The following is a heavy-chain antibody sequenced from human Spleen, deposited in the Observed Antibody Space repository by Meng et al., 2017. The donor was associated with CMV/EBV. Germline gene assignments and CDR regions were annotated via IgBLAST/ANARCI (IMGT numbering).Heavy chain of an antibody. V-gene: IGHV3-74*01. CDR3: ARADYYEGFDL. Sequence: GESLKISCAASGFRFTTDWMNWVRQAPGKGLVWVSRIKSDGSSTTYADFVKGRFTISRDNAKDSLSLQMNSLRAEDTAVYYCARADYYEGFDLWGQGTMVTVSS. J-gene: IGHJ3*01. CDR1: GFRFTTDW. D-gene: IGHD3-22*01. CDR2: IKSDGSST.